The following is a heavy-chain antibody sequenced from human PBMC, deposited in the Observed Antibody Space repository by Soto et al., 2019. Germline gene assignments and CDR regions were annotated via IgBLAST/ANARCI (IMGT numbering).Heavy chain of an antibody. CDR1: GFSFSTYG. CDR2: GGSGGST. J-gene: IGHJ6*03. CDR3: VKFRGRAYHYYYMDV. V-gene: IGHV3-23*01. Sequence: DVQLLESGGGLAQRGGSLRLSCAASGFSFSTYGMTWVRQAPGKGLEWVSYGGSGGSTYYADSVKGRFTISRDNSKNTLYSQMNSLRAEDTAVYYCVKFRGRAYHYYYMDVWGNGTTVTVSS. D-gene: IGHD3-16*01.